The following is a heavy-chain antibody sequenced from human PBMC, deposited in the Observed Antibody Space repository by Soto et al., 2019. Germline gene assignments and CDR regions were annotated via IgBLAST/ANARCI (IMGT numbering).Heavy chain of an antibody. CDR3: ARGVTVFGLVSRFWFDP. CDR2: IYNSGIT. Sequence: PSETLSLTCTVSGGSISSGDYSWSWVRQSPGKGLEWIGHIYNSGITYYNTSLKNRVVISIDTSRNQFSLRLNSLTAADRAFYFCARGVTVFGLVSRFWFDPWGQGTVVTVSS. V-gene: IGHV4-30-4*01. D-gene: IGHD3-3*01. J-gene: IGHJ5*02. CDR1: GGSISSGDYS.